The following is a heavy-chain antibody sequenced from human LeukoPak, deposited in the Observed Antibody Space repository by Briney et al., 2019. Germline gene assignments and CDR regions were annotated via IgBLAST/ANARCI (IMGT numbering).Heavy chain of an antibody. CDR3: AKDSGGSYYGAFDI. D-gene: IGHD1-26*01. Sequence: PGGSLRLSCASAGFTFSSYAMSWVREAPGKGLEWVSAISGSGGSTYYADSVKGRFTISRDNSKNTLYLQMNSLRAEDTAVYYCAKDSGGSYYGAFDIWGQGTMVTVSS. CDR1: GFTFSSYA. J-gene: IGHJ3*02. CDR2: ISGSGGST. V-gene: IGHV3-23*01.